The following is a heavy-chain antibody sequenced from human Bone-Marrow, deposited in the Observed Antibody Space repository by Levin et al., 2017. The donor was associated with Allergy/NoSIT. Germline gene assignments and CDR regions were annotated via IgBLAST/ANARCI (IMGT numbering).Heavy chain of an antibody. D-gene: IGHD4-23*01. CDR3: ARGNTLMTKAFDI. Sequence: PSETLSLTCTVSDDSVRKTSYYWAWIRQAPGKGLEWIATVYYTGTTFYNPSLKTPVTISVDTSRSLFSLRLTSVTVADTAVYFCARGNTLMTKAFDIWGKGTAVIVSS. V-gene: IGHV4-39*02. CDR1: DDSVRKTSYY. CDR2: VYYTGTT. J-gene: IGHJ3*02.